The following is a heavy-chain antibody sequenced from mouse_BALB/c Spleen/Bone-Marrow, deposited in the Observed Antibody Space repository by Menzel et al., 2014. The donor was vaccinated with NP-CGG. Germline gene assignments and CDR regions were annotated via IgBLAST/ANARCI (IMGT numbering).Heavy chain of an antibody. V-gene: IGHV1-87*01. CDR3: ARNYYYGSSWSAMDY. Sequence: VKLMESGAELARPGASVKLSCKASGYTFTSYWMQWVKQRPGQGLEWIGAIYPGDGDTRNTQKFKGKATLTADKSSSTAYMQLSSLASEDSAVYYWARNYYYGSSWSAMDYWGQGTSVTVSS. CDR2: IYPGDGDT. J-gene: IGHJ4*01. CDR1: GYTFTSYW. D-gene: IGHD1-1*01.